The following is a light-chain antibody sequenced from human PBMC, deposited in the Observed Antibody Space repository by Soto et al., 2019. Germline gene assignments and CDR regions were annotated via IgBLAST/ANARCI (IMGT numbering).Light chain of an antibody. CDR3: SSFTDGNNLV. CDR1: ISDIGGYNS. J-gene: IGLJ1*01. CDR2: DVT. Sequence: SVLSPSPSACGSPGQSFTISCTGTISDIGGYNSVSWYQQHPGKAPKVMIYDVTKRPSGVPDRFSGSKSGNTASLTVSALQAEDEADYYCSSFTDGNNLVFGTGTKATV. V-gene: IGLV2-8*01.